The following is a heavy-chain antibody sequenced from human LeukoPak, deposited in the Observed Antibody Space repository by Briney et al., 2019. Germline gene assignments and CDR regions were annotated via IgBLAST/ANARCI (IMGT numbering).Heavy chain of an antibody. Sequence: PGGSLTLSCAASGFTFRGNGMHWVRQAQPKGLELEAIIWYDGSNRYYADSVQGRFTISRDNSKNTLFLQMNSLTAEDTAVYYCARDQGTSVTAMVGGHFDYWGPGTLVTVSS. CDR1: GFTFRGNG. CDR3: ARDQGTSVTAMVGGHFDY. D-gene: IGHD4-17*01. J-gene: IGHJ4*02. CDR2: IWYDGSNR. V-gene: IGHV3-33*01.